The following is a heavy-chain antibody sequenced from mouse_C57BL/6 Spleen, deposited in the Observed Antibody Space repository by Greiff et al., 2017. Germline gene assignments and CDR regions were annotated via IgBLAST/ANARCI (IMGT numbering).Heavy chain of an antibody. D-gene: IGHD2-10*01. V-gene: IGHV5-4*01. CDR2: ISDGGSYT. Sequence: EVKLQESGGGLVKPGGSLKLSCAASGFTFSSYAMSWVRQTPEKRLEWVATISDGGSYTYYPDNVKGRFTISRDNAKNNLYLQMSHLKSEDTAMYYCARDASLLSPFAYWGQGTLVTVSA. CDR3: ARDASLLSPFAY. CDR1: GFTFSSYA. J-gene: IGHJ3*01.